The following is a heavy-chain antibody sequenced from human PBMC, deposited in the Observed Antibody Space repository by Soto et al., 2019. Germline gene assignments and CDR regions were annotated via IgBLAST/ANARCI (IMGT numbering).Heavy chain of an antibody. Sequence: QVQLQESGPGLVKPSETLSLTCSVSGVSISNHYWSWIRQPPGKGLEWIGYIHYSGSPNYNPSLKSRVSTSLDTSKNQFSLKLNSVPPVDTAVYYCARGGWSLNSWGRGALVTVSS. V-gene: IGHV4-59*11. CDR1: GVSISNHY. J-gene: IGHJ4*02. D-gene: IGHD5-12*01. CDR2: IHYSGSP. CDR3: ARGGWSLNS.